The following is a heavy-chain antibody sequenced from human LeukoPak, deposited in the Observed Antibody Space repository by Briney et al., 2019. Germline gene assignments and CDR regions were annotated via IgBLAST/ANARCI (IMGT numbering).Heavy chain of an antibody. CDR3: ARDSESHYYGMDV. Sequence: PSQTLSLTCTVSGGSISSGDYYWSWIRQPPGKGLEWIGYIYYSGSTYYNPSLKSRVTISVDTSKNQFSLKLSSVTAADTAVYFCARDSESHYYGMDVWGQGTTVTVSS. V-gene: IGHV4-30-4*01. D-gene: IGHD3-10*01. J-gene: IGHJ6*02. CDR1: GGSISSGDYY. CDR2: IYYSGST.